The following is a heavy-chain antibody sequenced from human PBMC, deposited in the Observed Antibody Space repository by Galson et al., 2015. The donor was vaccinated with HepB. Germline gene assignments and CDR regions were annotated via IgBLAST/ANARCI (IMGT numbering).Heavy chain of an antibody. CDR1: GYSFRDYG. Sequence: SVKVSCKASGYSFRDYGISWVRQAPGQGLEWMGWVSGYNGNTQYAEELQGRVFMTTDTPTTTVYMELRSLDSDDTAVYYCARDPAIASFLRTGEAFDFWGQGTLVTVSS. D-gene: IGHD3-3*01. CDR3: ARDPAIASFLRTGEAFDF. V-gene: IGHV1-18*01. J-gene: IGHJ3*01. CDR2: VSGYNGNT.